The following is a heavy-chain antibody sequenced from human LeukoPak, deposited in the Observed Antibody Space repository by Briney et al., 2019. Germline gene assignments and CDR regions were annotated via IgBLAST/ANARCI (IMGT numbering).Heavy chain of an antibody. V-gene: IGHV3-48*03. D-gene: IGHD6-19*01. CDR3: AKLAVASADS. CDR2: ISPSGSTK. CDR1: GFSFSSYE. J-gene: IGHJ4*02. Sequence: GGSLRLSCAASGFSFSSYEMNWVRQAPGKGLEWVSNISPSGSTKYYADSVKGRFTISRDNAKNSLYLQMNSLGAEDTGVYYCAKLAVASADSWGQGTLVTVSS.